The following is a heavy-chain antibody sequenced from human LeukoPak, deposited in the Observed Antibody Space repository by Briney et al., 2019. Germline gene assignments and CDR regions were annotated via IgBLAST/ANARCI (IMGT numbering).Heavy chain of an antibody. V-gene: IGHV5-51*01. CDR3: ARQRLRYFDRRLPNSAFDI. Sequence: GESLKISCKGSGYSFTSYWIGWVRQMPGKGLEWMGIIYPGDSDTRYSPSFQGQVTISADKSISTAYLQWSSLKASDTAMYYCARQRLRYFDRRLPNSAFDIWGQGTMVTVSS. CDR1: GYSFTSYW. J-gene: IGHJ3*02. D-gene: IGHD3-9*01. CDR2: IYPGDSDT.